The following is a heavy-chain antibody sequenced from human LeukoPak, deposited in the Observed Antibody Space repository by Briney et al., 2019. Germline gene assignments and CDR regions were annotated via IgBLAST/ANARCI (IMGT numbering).Heavy chain of an antibody. CDR1: GFTFSRCA. J-gene: IGHJ4*02. D-gene: IGHD3-3*02. CDR3: AKHFWSGYYPYFDY. CDR2: ISGSGGST. Sequence: GGSLRPSCAASGFTFSRCAMNWVRQAPGKGLEWVSTISGSGGSTNYADSVKGRFTISRDNSKNTLYLQMNSLRAEDTAVYYCAKHFWSGYYPYFDYWGQGTQVTVSS. V-gene: IGHV3-23*01.